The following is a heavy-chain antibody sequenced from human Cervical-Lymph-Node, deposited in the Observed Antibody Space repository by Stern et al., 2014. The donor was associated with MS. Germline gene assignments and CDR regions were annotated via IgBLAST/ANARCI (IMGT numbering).Heavy chain of an antibody. J-gene: IGHJ4*02. CDR1: GYTFTSHY. CDR2: INPSGDSA. CDR3: ASGTGSKRPTGNY. Sequence: QVQLVQSGAEVKKPGASVKVSCKAFGYTFTSHYMHWVRQAPGQGLEWVGIINPSGDSATYAQKFQGRFTITRDTSTSTVYLELSSLRSEDTAVYYCASGTGSKRPTGNYWGQGTLVTVSS. D-gene: IGHD3/OR15-3a*01. V-gene: IGHV1-46*01.